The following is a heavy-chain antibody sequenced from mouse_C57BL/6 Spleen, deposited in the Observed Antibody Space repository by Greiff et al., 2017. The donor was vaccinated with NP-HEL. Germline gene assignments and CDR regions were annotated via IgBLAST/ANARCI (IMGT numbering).Heavy chain of an antibody. J-gene: IGHJ4*01. CDR2: IYPGSGNT. V-gene: IGHV1-76*01. CDR3: ARADPWDAMDY. CDR1: GYTFTDYY. Sequence: VQLQQSGAELVRPGASVKLSCKASGYTFTDYYINWVKQRPGQGLEWIARIYPGSGNTYYNEKFKGKATLTAEKSSSTAYMQLSSLTSEDSAVYFCARADPWDAMDYWGQGTSVTVSS.